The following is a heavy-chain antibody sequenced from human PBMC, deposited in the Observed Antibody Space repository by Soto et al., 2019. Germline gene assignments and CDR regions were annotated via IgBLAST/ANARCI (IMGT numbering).Heavy chain of an antibody. V-gene: IGHV4-31*03. CDR1: GGSISSGGYY. CDR2: IYYSGST. Sequence: SETLSLTCTVSGGSISSGGYYWSWIRQHPGKGLEWIGYIYYSGSTYYNPSLKSRVTISVDTSKNQFSLKLSSVTAADTAVYYCASGIPEYYYDSSGRDAFDIWGQGTMVTVSS. J-gene: IGHJ3*02. D-gene: IGHD3-22*01. CDR3: ASGIPEYYYDSSGRDAFDI.